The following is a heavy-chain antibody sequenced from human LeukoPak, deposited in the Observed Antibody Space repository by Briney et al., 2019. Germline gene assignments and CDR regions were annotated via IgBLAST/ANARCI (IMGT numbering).Heavy chain of an antibody. Sequence: PGGSLRLSCAASGFTFSSYAMSWVRQAPGKGLEWVSGITGSADTTYYADSVKGRFTISRDNSKNTLYLQMNSLRAEDTALYYCAKDPLMYSISWYPNWFDPWGQGTLVTVSS. CDR2: ITGSADTT. D-gene: IGHD6-13*01. CDR1: GFTFSSYA. J-gene: IGHJ5*02. CDR3: AKDPLMYSISWYPNWFDP. V-gene: IGHV3-23*01.